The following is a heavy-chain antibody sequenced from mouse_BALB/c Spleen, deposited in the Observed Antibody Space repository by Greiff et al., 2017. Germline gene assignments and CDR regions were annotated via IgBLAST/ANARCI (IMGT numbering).Heavy chain of an antibody. CDR3: TRSGRYDGFAY. CDR2: IYPGSGST. CDR1: GYTFTEYI. D-gene: IGHD2-14*01. V-gene: IGHV1-55*01. J-gene: IGHJ3*01. Sequence: VQLQQSGAGLVKPGASVKLSCKASGYTFTEYIIHWVKQRPGQGLEWIGNIYPGSGSTNYDEKFKSKATLTVDTSSSTAYMQLSSLTSEDSAVYYCTRSGRYDGFAYWGQGTLVTVSA.